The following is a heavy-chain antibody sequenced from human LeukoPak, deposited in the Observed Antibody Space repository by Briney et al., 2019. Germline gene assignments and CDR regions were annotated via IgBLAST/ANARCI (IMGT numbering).Heavy chain of an antibody. CDR3: VGGRSESHYYFHY. V-gene: IGHV3-23*01. J-gene: IGHJ4*02. CDR2: ISNRGDNT. CDR1: GFNFNTYG. Sequence: PGGSLRLSCAASGFNFNTYGMSWVRQAPGKGLEWVSSISNRGDNTYYADSVKGRFTISRDNSKNTLYLRMNSLRAEDTAVYYCVGGRSESHYYFHYWGQGTLVTVSS. D-gene: IGHD1-26*01.